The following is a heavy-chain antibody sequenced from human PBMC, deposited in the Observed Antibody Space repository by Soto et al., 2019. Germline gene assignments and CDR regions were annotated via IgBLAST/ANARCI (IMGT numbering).Heavy chain of an antibody. CDR3: VRPCDGGYVSFDS. CDR1: GFTFSSYA. CDR2: ISYDVSDK. D-gene: IGHD5-12*01. J-gene: IGHJ4*02. Sequence: QVQLVETGEGVVQPGRSLRLSCAASGFTFSSYAMHWVRQAPCKGLEWVEVISYDVSDKYYADSVKGRFTISRDNSKNTLYQQMNILRAEDRAVYYCVRPCDGGYVSFDSWGQGTLVTVSS. V-gene: IGHV3-30-3*01.